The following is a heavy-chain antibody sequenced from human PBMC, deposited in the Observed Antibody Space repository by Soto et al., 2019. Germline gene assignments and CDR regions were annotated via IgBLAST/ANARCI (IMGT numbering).Heavy chain of an antibody. CDR3: AYGGSCDY. V-gene: IGHV3-48*03. CDR2: ISSSGSTI. CDR1: GFSFNTYE. Sequence: GGSLRLSCAASGFSFNTYEMNWVRQAPGKGLEWVSYISSSGSTIYYADSVKGRFTVSRDNGKNSLYLQMNSLRAEDTAVYYCAYGGSCDYWGQGTQVTVSS. D-gene: IGHD1-26*01. J-gene: IGHJ4*02.